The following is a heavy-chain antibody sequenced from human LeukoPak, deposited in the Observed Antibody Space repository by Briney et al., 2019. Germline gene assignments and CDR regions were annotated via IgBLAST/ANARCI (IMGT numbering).Heavy chain of an antibody. D-gene: IGHD3-22*01. CDR1: GFTFISFS. Sequence: GGSLRLSCAASGFTFISFSFNWVRQAPGKGLEWVSSINTVATYIYYADSVRGRFTISRDNAKNSVYLQMDSLRAEDTGVYYCARLRRNGDSGGFYYYYDYWGQGTLVTVSS. CDR3: ARLRRNGDSGGFYYYYDY. CDR2: INTVATYI. V-gene: IGHV3-21*01. J-gene: IGHJ4*02.